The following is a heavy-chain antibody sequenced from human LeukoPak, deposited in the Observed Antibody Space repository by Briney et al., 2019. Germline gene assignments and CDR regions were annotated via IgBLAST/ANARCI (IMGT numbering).Heavy chain of an antibody. CDR1: GFTLSTNA. J-gene: IGHJ4*02. D-gene: IGHD4-17*01. V-gene: IGHV3-23*01. CDR3: AKDPTPYGDYSH. CDR2: ISGSGAST. Sequence: PGGSLRLSCLTSGFTLSTNAMSWVRQAPGKGLEWISGISGSGASTYYADSVKGRFTISRDDSRNTLYLQMNSLRGDDTAVYYCAKDPTPYGDYSHWGQGTLVTVSS.